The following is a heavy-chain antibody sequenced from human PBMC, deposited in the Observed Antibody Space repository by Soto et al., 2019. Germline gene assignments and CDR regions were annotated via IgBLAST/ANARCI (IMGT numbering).Heavy chain of an antibody. V-gene: IGHV3-48*02. CDR3: ARDSASYSSSSGSYWYFDL. CDR1: GFTFSSYG. Sequence: EVQLVESGGGLVQPVGSLRLSCAASGFTFSSYGMNWVRQAPGKGLEWLSYISTGSASIYYADSVKGRFTISRDNAKNSLFLQMNSLTDEDTAVYYCARDSASYSSSSGSYWYFDLWGRGTLVAVSS. CDR2: ISTGSASI. D-gene: IGHD6-6*01. J-gene: IGHJ2*01.